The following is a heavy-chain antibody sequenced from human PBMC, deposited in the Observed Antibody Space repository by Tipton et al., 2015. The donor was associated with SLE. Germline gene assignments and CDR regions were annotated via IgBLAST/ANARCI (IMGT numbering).Heavy chain of an antibody. J-gene: IGHJ4*02. CDR2: ISYDAYNE. V-gene: IGHV3-30*18. Sequence: SLRLSCAAPGFTFSSYGMYWVRQAPGKGLEWVALISYDAYNEYYANSVKGRFTISRDNSKNTVYLQMDSLRVEDTAVYYCAKTFPFDSWGQGTRVTVSS. CDR1: GFTFSSYG. CDR3: AKTFPFDS. D-gene: IGHD2-21*01.